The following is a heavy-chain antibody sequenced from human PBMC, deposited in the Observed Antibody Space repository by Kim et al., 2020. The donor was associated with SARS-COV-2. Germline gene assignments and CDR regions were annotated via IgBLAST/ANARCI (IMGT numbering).Heavy chain of an antibody. V-gene: IGHV1-18*04. CDR1: GYTFSNYG. CDR2: ISAYNGNT. Sequence: ASVKVSCTASGYTFSNYGIGWVRQAPGQGLEWMGWISAYNGNTKYSQKFQGRVTTTTDTSTSTAYMELRSLRSDDTAVYYCAREWGDSANDHLFDYWGQGTLVTVSS. CDR3: AREWGDSANDHLFDY. J-gene: IGHJ4*02. D-gene: IGHD5-12*01.